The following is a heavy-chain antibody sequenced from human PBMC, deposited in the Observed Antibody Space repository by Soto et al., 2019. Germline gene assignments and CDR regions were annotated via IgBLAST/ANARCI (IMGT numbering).Heavy chain of an antibody. CDR3: ATRRGAGGHFAY. D-gene: IGHD2-15*01. CDR2: VSSGGGT. Sequence: EVELLESGGGLVQPEGSLRLSCAASGFTFSTYAMGWVRQAPGKGLEWVSVVSSGGGTRYADSVKGRFTVSRDNSKNTLSLQMNSLRADDTAVYYCATRRGAGGHFAYWGQGALVTVSS. J-gene: IGHJ4*02. CDR1: GFTFSTYA. V-gene: IGHV3-23*01.